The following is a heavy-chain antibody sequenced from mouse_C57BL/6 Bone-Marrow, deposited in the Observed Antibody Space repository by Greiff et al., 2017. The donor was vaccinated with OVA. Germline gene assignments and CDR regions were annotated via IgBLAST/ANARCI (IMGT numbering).Heavy chain of an antibody. CDR3: ARGAAVEGDY. D-gene: IGHD1-1*01. J-gene: IGHJ2*01. CDR2: ISPRSGYT. V-gene: IGHV1-4*01. CDR1: GFTFTSYT. Sequence: VQLLQSGAELARPGASVKMSCKASGFTFTSYTMHWVKQRPGKGLEWIGYISPRSGYTKYNQKIKDKATLTADKSASTAYMQLSSLTSEDSAVYYGARGAAVEGDYWGQGTTLTVSS.